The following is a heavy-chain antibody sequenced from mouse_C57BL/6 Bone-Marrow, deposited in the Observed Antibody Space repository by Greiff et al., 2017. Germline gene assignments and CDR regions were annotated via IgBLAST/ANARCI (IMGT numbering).Heavy chain of an antibody. D-gene: IGHD1-1*01. CDR3: ARIYYGSSPDY. Sequence: QVQLKQSGAELVKPGASVKISCKASGYAFSSYWMNWVKQRPGKGLEWIGQIYPGDGDTNYNGKFKGKATLTADKSSSTAYMQLSSLTSEDSAVYFCARIYYGSSPDYWGQGTTLTVSS. CDR2: IYPGDGDT. J-gene: IGHJ2*01. V-gene: IGHV1-80*01. CDR1: GYAFSSYW.